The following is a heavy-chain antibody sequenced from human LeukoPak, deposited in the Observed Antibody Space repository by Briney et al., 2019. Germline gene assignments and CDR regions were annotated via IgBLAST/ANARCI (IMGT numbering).Heavy chain of an antibody. CDR2: IYGDGRDK. V-gene: IGHV3-23*01. D-gene: IGHD3-22*01. Sequence: PGGSLRPSCTASGYTFRTYSMTWVRQAPGKGLEWVSGIYGDGRDKFYADSVKGRFTISRDNSKNTLYLQMNSLRPEDTALYYCARASHSSQWYGHHQRDYYGMDVWGLGTTVTVSS. CDR1: GYTFRTYS. CDR3: ARASHSSQWYGHHQRDYYGMDV. J-gene: IGHJ6*02.